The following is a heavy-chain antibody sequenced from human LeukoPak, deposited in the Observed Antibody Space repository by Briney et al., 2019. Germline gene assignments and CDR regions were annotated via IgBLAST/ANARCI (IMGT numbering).Heavy chain of an antibody. CDR1: GGTFSSYA. D-gene: IGHD6-6*01. CDR3: ANQAPVPRYFQH. J-gene: IGHJ1*01. V-gene: IGHV1-69*04. Sequence: SVKVSCKASGGTFSSYAISWVRQAPGQGLEWMGRIIPILGIANYAQKFQGRVTITADKSTSTAYMELSSLRSEDTAVYYCANQAPVPRYFQHWGQGTLVTVSS. CDR2: IIPILGIA.